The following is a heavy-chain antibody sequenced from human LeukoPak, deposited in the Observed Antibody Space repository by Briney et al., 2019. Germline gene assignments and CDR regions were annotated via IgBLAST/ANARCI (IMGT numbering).Heavy chain of an antibody. J-gene: IGHJ4*02. V-gene: IGHV3-53*01. CDR1: GFTVSSNY. CDR3: AREGSSSWYVDY. Sequence: TGGSLRLSCAASGFTVSSNYMSWVRQAPGKGLEWVSVIYSGGSTYYADSVKGRFTISRDNSKNTLYLQMNSLRAEDTAVYYCAREGSSSWYVDYWGQGTLVTVSS. D-gene: IGHD6-13*01. CDR2: IYSGGST.